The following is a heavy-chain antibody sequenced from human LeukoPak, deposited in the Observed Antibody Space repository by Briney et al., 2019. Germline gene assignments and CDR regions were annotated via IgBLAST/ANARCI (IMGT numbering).Heavy chain of an antibody. V-gene: IGHV4-34*01. CDR1: GGSFSGYY. D-gene: IGHD2-2*01. CDR3: ARWEGYCSSTSCPEGNFDP. Sequence: PSETLSLTCAVYGGSFSGYYWSWIRQPPGKGLEWIGEINHSGSTNYNPSLKSRVTISVDTSKNQFSLKLSSVTAADTAVYYCARWEGYCSSTSCPEGNFDPWGQGTLVTVSS. CDR2: INHSGST. J-gene: IGHJ5*02.